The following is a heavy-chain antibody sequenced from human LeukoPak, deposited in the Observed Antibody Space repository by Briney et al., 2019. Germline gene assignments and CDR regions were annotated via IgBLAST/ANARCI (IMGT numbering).Heavy chain of an antibody. CDR2: ISYDGSNK. J-gene: IGHJ4*02. CDR3: ARDLLPYDFWSGYCGEYFDY. CDR1: GFTFSSYA. Sequence: GGSLRLSCAASGFTFSSYAMHWVRQAPGKGLEWVAVISYDGSNKYYADSVKGRFTISRDNSKNTLYLQMNSLRAEDTAVYYCARDLLPYDFWSGYCGEYFDYWGQGTLVTVSS. D-gene: IGHD3-3*01. V-gene: IGHV3-30-3*01.